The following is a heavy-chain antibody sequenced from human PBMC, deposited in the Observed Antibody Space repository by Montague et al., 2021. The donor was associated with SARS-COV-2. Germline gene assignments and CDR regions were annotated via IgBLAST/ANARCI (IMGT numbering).Heavy chain of an antibody. Sequence: SETLSLTCSVSGNSLSNSRYFWGWIRQPPRKGLEWIGSFYFGGKFLYNSSLESRVTISVDTSKNQFSLQLSAVTASDTVVYYCARHSGGSEVAGLDYWGQGILVTVSS. D-gene: IGHD6-19*01. CDR2: FYFGGKF. V-gene: IGHV4-39*01. CDR3: ARHSGGSEVAGLDY. CDR1: GNSLSNSRYF. J-gene: IGHJ4*02.